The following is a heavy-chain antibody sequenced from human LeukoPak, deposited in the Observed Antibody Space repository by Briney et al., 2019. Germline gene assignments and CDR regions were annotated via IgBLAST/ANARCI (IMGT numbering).Heavy chain of an antibody. CDR1: GFTVSSNY. J-gene: IGHJ6*02. V-gene: IGHV3-66*01. D-gene: IGHD3-3*01. CDR3: PAEEWFPNHYGMDV. Sequence: GGSLRLSCAASGFTVSSNYMSWVRQAPGKGLEWVSVIYSGGSTYYADSVKGRFIISRDKSKNTLYLQMISMRAEDTAVYYYPAEEWFPNHYGMDVWGQGTKVIVSS. CDR2: IYSGGST.